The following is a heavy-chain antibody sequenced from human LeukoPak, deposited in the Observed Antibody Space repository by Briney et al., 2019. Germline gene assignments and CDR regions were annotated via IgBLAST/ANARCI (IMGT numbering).Heavy chain of an antibody. CDR1: GFTFSTYA. J-gene: IGHJ3*02. V-gene: IGHV3-23*01. CDR3: AKAYWNYYDSSGYYYGGAFDI. Sequence: GGSLRLSCAASGFTFSTYAMSWVRQAPGKGLEWVSGISGSGGSTNYAASVKGRFTISRDNSKNTLYLQMNSLRAEDTAVYYCAKAYWNYYDSSGYYYGGAFDIWGQGTMVTVSS. D-gene: IGHD3-22*01. CDR2: ISGSGGST.